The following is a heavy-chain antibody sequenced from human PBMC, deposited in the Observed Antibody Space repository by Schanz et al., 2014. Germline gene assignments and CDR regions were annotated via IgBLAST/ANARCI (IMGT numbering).Heavy chain of an antibody. CDR3: AKVREWWPYYFDY. Sequence: EVQLVESGGGLVQPGGSLRLSCAASGFTFTTNAMSWVRQPPGKGLEWVSAISGNGGSTYFADSVKGRFTISRDNSDIPLLLHLNSLRAEDTAVYYCAKVREWWPYYFDYWGQGTLVTVSS. D-gene: IGHD2-15*01. CDR1: GFTFTTNA. CDR2: ISGNGGST. V-gene: IGHV3-23*04. J-gene: IGHJ4*02.